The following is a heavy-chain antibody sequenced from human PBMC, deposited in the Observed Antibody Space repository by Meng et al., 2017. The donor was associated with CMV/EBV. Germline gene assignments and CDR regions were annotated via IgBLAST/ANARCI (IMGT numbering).Heavy chain of an antibody. Sequence: GGSLRLSCVGSGFSFDTYAMSWVRQAPGKGLEWVSTISGSGGSRYYADSVKGRFTISRNNSKNTLNLQMNSVRAEDTAVYYCAKGVYSSGYYYYGMDVWGQGTTVTVSS. J-gene: IGHJ6*02. CDR2: ISGSGGSR. CDR1: GFSFDTYA. CDR3: AKGVYSSGYYYYGMDV. D-gene: IGHD6-19*01. V-gene: IGHV3-23*01.